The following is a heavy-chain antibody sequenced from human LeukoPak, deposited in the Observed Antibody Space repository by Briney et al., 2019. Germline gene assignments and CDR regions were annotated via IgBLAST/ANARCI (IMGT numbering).Heavy chain of an antibody. CDR2: ISSSGSYI. CDR1: GFTFSSYS. V-gene: IGHV3-21*01. D-gene: IGHD5-12*01. J-gene: IGHJ3*01. Sequence: PGGSLRLSCAASGFTFSSYSMNWVRQAPGQGLEWVSSISSSGSYIYYADSVKGRFTISRDNAQNPLYLQTNSLRAEDTAVYYRARSDIVATLGLDAFDLWGQGTMVTVSS. CDR3: ARSDIVATLGLDAFDL.